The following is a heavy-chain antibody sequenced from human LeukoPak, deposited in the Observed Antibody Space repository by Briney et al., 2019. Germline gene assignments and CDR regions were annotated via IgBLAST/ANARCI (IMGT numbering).Heavy chain of an antibody. CDR2: IYYSGST. V-gene: IGHV4-39*07. J-gene: IGHJ4*02. CDR1: GGSISSSSYY. D-gene: IGHD2-15*01. Sequence: SETLSLTCTVSGGSISSSSYYWGWIRQPPGKGLEWIGSIYYSGSTYYNPSLKSRVTISVDTSKNQFSLKLSSVTAADTAVYYCARARGCSGGSCYPLTHFDYWGQGTLVTVSS. CDR3: ARARGCSGGSCYPLTHFDY.